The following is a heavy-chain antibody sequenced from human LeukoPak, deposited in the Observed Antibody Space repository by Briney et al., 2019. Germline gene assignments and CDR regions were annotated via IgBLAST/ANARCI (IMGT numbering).Heavy chain of an antibody. V-gene: IGHV3-13*01. J-gene: IGHJ4*02. Sequence: TGGSLRLSCAASGFTFSSYDMNWVRQATGKGLEWVSAIGTAGDTYYPGSVKGRFTICRENAKNSLYLKMNRLRAGDTAVYYCARGSFPYITVWGQGTLVTVSS. CDR3: ARGSFPYITV. CDR1: GFTFSSYD. CDR2: IGTAGDT. D-gene: IGHD3-3*01.